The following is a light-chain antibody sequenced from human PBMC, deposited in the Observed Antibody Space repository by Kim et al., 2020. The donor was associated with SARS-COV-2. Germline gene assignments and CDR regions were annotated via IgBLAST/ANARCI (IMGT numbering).Light chain of an antibody. CDR2: KAS. CDR1: QSINSW. V-gene: IGKV1-5*03. J-gene: IGKJ2*01. CDR3: QQYNSYPHT. Sequence: DIQMTQSPSTLSASVGDRVTITCRASQSINSWLAWYQQKPGKAPKVLIYKASSLQIGVPSRFSGSGSGTEFTLTISSLQPDDFATYYCQQYNSYPHTFGQGTKLEIK.